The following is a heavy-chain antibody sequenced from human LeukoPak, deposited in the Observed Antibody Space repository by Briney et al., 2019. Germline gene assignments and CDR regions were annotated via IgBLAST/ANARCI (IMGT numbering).Heavy chain of an antibody. CDR1: GGTFSSYA. CDR2: IIPIFGTA. CDR3: ARIPARGGWFDP. J-gene: IGHJ5*02. V-gene: IGHV1-69*05. D-gene: IGHD2-2*01. Sequence: SVKVSCKASGGTFSSYAISWVRQAPGQGLEWMGGIIPIFGTANYAQKFQGRVTITTDESTSTAYMELSSLRSEDTAVYYCARIPARGGWFDPWGQGTLVTVSS.